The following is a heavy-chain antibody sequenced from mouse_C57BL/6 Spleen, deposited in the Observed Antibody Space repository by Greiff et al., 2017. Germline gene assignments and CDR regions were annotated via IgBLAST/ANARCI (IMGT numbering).Heavy chain of an antibody. J-gene: IGHJ4*01. CDR2: IWSGGST. Sequence: QVQLQQSGPGLVQPSQSLSITCTVSGFSLTSYGVHWVRQSPGKGLEWLGVIWSGGSTDYNAAFISRLSISKDNSKSQVFFKMNSLQADDTAIYDCARNGELGYAMDYWGQGTSVTVSS. V-gene: IGHV2-2*01. D-gene: IGHD3-1*01. CDR1: GFSLTSYG. CDR3: ARNGELGYAMDY.